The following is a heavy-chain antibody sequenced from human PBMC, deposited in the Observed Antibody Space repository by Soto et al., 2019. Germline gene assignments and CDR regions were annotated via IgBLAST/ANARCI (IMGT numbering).Heavy chain of an antibody. CDR3: ARERVQSSGMDV. CDR1: GYTFTGYY. CDR2: INPNSGGT. V-gene: IGHV1-2*04. Sequence: GASVKVSCKASGYTFTGYYMHWVRQAPGQGLEWMGWINPNSGGTNYAQKFQGWVTMTRDTSISTAYMELRRLRSDDTAVYYCARERVQSSGMDVWAQGTTVTVSS. J-gene: IGHJ6*02.